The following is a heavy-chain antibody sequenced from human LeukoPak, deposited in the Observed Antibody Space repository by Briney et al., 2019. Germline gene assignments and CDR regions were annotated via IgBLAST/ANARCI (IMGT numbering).Heavy chain of an antibody. CDR3: ARWGFTRYCSGGSCYGGDF. CDR2: MYGSGST. CDR1: GGSISSGGYY. V-gene: IGHV4-31*03. J-gene: IGHJ4*02. Sequence: SENLTLTCTVSGGSISSGGYYWSWIRQHPGKGLEWIGFMYGSGSTYYKSSLKSRVTISVDTSKNQFSLKLTSVTAADTAVYYCARWGFTRYCSGGSCYGGDFWGQGTLVTVSS. D-gene: IGHD2-15*01.